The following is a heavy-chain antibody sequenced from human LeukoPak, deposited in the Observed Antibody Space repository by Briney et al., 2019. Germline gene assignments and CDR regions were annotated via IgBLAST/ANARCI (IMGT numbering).Heavy chain of an antibody. V-gene: IGHV4-39*07. D-gene: IGHD3-10*01. CDR3: AKSNGYGLVDI. CDR2: IFYSGST. J-gene: IGHJ3*02. Sequence: PSETLSLTCTVSGGSLSTSNYYWGWIRQPPGKGLEWIGNIFYSGSTYYSPSLKSRVTISLDTSRNQFSLKLNSVTAADTAVYYCAKSNGYGLVDIWGRGTMVTVSS. CDR1: GGSLSTSNYY.